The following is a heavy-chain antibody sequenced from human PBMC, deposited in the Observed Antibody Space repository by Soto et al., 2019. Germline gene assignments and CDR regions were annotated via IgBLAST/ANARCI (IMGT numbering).Heavy chain of an antibody. CDR1: GGSISSYY. CDR2: IYYSGST. Sequence: QVQLQESRPGLVKPSETLSLTCTVSGGSISSYYWSWIRQPPGKGLEWIGYIYYSGSTNYNPSLKSRVTISVDTSKNQFSLKLSSVTAADTAVYYCASGYGDYGYWYFDLWGRGTLVTVSS. V-gene: IGHV4-59*08. CDR3: ASGYGDYGYWYFDL. D-gene: IGHD4-17*01. J-gene: IGHJ2*01.